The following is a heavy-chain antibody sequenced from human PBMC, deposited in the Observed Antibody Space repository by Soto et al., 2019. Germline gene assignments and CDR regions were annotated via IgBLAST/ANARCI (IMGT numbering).Heavy chain of an antibody. CDR2: IHTGGLK. CDR1: GFSVASTY. V-gene: IGHV3-53*04. Sequence: EVQVVQSGGGLVQPGGSLRLSCAASGFSVASTYMTWVRQAPGRGLRWVSMIHTGGLKHFADFVKGRFSLSRDTSTNTRYLERNSLRPDDTAVYYCATWGSGSHYLDHWGQGSLVTVSS. D-gene: IGHD7-27*01. J-gene: IGHJ4*02. CDR3: ATWGSGSHYLDH.